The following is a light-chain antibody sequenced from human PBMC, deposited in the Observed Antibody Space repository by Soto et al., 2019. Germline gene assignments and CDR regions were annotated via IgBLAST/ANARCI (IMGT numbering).Light chain of an antibody. Sequence: QSALTQPPSASGSPGQSVTISCTGTSSDVGGYNYVSWYQQHPGQAPKLMLYEVTKRPSGVPDRFSGSKSGNTASLTVSGLQAEDEADYYCSSYAGSTDVVFGGGTQLTVL. CDR3: SSYAGSTDVV. CDR2: EVT. CDR1: SSDVGGYNY. J-gene: IGLJ2*01. V-gene: IGLV2-8*01.